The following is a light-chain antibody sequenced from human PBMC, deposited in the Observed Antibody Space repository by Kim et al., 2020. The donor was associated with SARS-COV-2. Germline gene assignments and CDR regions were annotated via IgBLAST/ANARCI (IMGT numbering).Light chain of an antibody. CDR3: QQYKSYPLT. CDR2: AAS. CDR1: QGISNY. Sequence: SVGDRVTITCRASQGISNYLAWFQQKPGKAPKCLIYAASSLQSGVPSKFSGSRSGSGTDFTLTISSLQPEDFATYYCQQYKSYPLTFGGGTKVDIK. V-gene: IGKV1-16*02. J-gene: IGKJ4*01.